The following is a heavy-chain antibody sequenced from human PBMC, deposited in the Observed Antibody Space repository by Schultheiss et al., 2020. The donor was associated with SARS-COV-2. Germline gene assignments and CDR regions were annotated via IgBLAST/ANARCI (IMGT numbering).Heavy chain of an antibody. J-gene: IGHJ6*02. CDR2: MWYDGSNE. Sequence: GGSLRLSCAASGFTFSTNGMHWVRQAPGKGLEWVAAMWYDGSNEYHADSVKGRFTISRDNAKNSLYLQMNSLRAEDTAVYYCARSLGYYDILTGYHPAHYGMDVWGQGTTVTVSS. CDR3: ARSLGYYDILTGYHPAHYGMDV. CDR1: GFTFSTNG. V-gene: IGHV3-33*01. D-gene: IGHD3-9*01.